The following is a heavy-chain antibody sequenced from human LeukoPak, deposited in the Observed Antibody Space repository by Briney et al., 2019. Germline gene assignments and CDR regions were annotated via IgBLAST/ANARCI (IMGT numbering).Heavy chain of an antibody. CDR2: IIPIFGTA. CDR3: ARVVRYSSGPLTDLLPYYFDY. V-gene: IGHV1-69*13. CDR1: GGTFSSYA. Sequence: ASVKVSCKASGGTFSSYAISWVRQAPGQGLEWMGGIIPIFGTANYAQKFQGRVTITADESTSTAYMELSSLRSDDMAVYYCARVVRYSSGPLTDLLPYYFDYWGQGTLVTVSS. J-gene: IGHJ4*02. D-gene: IGHD6-19*01.